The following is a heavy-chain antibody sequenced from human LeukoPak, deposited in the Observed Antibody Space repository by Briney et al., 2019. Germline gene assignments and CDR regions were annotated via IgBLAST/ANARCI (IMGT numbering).Heavy chain of an antibody. CDR2: INHSGST. J-gene: IGHJ4*02. V-gene: IGHV4-34*01. CDR3: ARGGPDLYYFDY. D-gene: IGHD1-14*01. CDR1: GGSFSGYY. Sequence: SETLSLTCAVYGGSFSGYYRSWIRQPPGKGLEWIGEINHSGSTNYNPSLKSRVTISVDTSKNQFSLKLSSVTAADTAVYYWARGGPDLYYFDYWGQGTLVTVSS.